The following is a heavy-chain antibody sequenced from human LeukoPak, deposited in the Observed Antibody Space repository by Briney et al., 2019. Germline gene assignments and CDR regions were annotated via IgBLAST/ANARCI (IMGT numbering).Heavy chain of an antibody. D-gene: IGHD6-19*01. J-gene: IGHJ6*03. Sequence: GGSLRLSCAASGVIFNSAWMSWVRQAPGKGLEWVGRIKSKTDGGTTDYAAPVKGRFTISRDDSKNTLYLQMSSLKTEDTAVYYCTAPSQQYSSGWYGAPYYYYMDVWGKGTTVTVSS. CDR3: TAPSQQYSSGWYGAPYYYYMDV. V-gene: IGHV3-15*01. CDR1: GVIFNSAW. CDR2: IKSKTDGGTT.